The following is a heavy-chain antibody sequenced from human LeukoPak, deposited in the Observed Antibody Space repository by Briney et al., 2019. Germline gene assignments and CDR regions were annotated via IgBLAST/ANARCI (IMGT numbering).Heavy chain of an antibody. V-gene: IGHV3-9*01. CDR2: ISWNSGSI. CDR1: GFTFDDYA. J-gene: IGHJ4*02. CDR3: AKDPWELPPNYFDY. Sequence: PGGSLRLSCAASGFTFDDYAMHWVRQAPGKGLEWVSGISWNSGSIGYADSVKGRFTISRDNAKNSLYLQMNSLRAEDTAVYYCAKDPWELPPNYFDYWGQGTLVTVSS. D-gene: IGHD1-26*01.